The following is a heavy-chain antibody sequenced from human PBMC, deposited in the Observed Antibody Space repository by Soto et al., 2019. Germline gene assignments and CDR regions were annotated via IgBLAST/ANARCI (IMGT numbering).Heavy chain of an antibody. CDR2: IIPILGIA. V-gene: IGHV1-69*02. Sequence: SVKVSCKASGGTFSSYTISWVRQAPGQGLEWMGRIIPILGIANYAQKFQGRVTITADKSTSTAYMELSSLRSEDTAVYYCARSPFEQQLVNWFDPWGQGTLVTVSS. CDR1: GGTFSSYT. J-gene: IGHJ5*02. CDR3: ARSPFEQQLVNWFDP. D-gene: IGHD6-13*01.